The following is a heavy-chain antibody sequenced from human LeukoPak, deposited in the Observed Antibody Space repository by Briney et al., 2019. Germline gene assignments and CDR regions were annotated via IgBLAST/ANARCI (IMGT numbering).Heavy chain of an antibody. V-gene: IGHV3-74*01. CDR2: INSDGSST. CDR1: GFTFSSYL. Sequence: GGSLRLSCAASGFTFSSYLMHWVRQAPGKGLVWVSRINSDGSSTNYADSVKGRFTISRDNSKNTLYLQMNSLRAEDTAVYYCAGGLYYFDYWGQGTLVTVSS. CDR3: AGGLYYFDY. D-gene: IGHD3-16*01. J-gene: IGHJ4*02.